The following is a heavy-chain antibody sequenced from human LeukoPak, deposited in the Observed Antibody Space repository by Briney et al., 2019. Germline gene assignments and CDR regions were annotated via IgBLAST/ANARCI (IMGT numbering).Heavy chain of an antibody. CDR3: ASLPNYFMDV. V-gene: IGHV3-74*01. CDR1: GFTFSSYS. CDR2: INSDGSST. J-gene: IGHJ6*03. Sequence: GGSLRLSCTASGFTFSSYSMHWVRQAPGKGLVWVSRINSDGSSTRYADSVKGRFTISRDNAKNTLYLQMNSLRAEDTAVYYCASLPNYFMDVWGKGTTVTISS.